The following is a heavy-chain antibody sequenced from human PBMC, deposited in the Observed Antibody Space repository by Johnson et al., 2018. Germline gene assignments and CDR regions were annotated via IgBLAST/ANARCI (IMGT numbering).Heavy chain of an antibody. CDR1: GFTFSDYY. D-gene: IGHD2-15*01. CDR2: ISSSGSTI. Sequence: VQLVESGGGLVKPGGSLRLSCAASGFTFSDYYMSWIRQAPGKGLEWVSYISSSGSTIYYADSVKGRFTISRDNAKNSLYLQMNSLRAEDTAVDYCARDEPMVGVVAGSPGYGMDVWGQGTTVTVSS. J-gene: IGHJ6*02. CDR3: ARDEPMVGVVAGSPGYGMDV. V-gene: IGHV3-11*01.